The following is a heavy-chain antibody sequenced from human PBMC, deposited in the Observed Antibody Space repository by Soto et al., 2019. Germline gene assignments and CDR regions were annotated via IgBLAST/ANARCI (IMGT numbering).Heavy chain of an antibody. D-gene: IGHD3-22*01. CDR1: GFTFSNAW. CDR3: TGQGATYYYDSSGYVPNVRRAFDI. CDR2: IKSKTDGGTT. V-gene: IGHV3-15*01. J-gene: IGHJ3*02. Sequence: GGSLRLSCAASGFTFSNAWMSWVRQAPGKGLEWVGRIKSKTDGGTTDYAAPVKGRFTISRDDSKNTLYLQMNSLKTEDTAVYYCTGQGATYYYDSSGYVPNVRRAFDIWAQGTMVTVSS.